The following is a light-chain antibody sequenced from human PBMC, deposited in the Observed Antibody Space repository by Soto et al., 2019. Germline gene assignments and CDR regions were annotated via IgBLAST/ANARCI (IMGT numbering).Light chain of an antibody. V-gene: IGKV3-20*01. J-gene: IGKJ4*01. CDR2: GAS. CDR1: QRGGSSY. CDR3: QQYGSSPFT. Sequence: EVVLTQSPGTLSLSPGEGATLSCKATQRGGSSYLAWYQQKPGQAPRLLIYGASNRATGIPDRFSGSGSGTDFILSISRLEPEDFAVYFCQQYGSSPFTFGGGTKVEV.